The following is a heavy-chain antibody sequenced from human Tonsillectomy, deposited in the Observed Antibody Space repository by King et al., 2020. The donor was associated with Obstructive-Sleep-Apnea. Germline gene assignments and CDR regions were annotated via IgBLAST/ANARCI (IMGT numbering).Heavy chain of an antibody. CDR2: INWNSDNI. D-gene: IGHD6-19*01. CDR1: GFTFDDFA. V-gene: IGHV3-9*01. J-gene: IGHJ6*02. Sequence: VQLVESGGALVQPGGSLRLSCTASGFTFDDFAMHCVRQAPGKGLEWVSGINWNSDNIGYADSVMVRFTISRDDAKNSLYLHMNSLKTEDTALYYCAKDRGHMEAVPGRYYGMDVWGQGTTVTVSS. CDR3: AKDRGHMEAVPGRYYGMDV.